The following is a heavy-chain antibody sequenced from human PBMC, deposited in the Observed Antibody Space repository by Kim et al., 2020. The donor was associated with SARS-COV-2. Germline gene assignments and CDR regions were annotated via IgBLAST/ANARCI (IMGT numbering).Heavy chain of an antibody. D-gene: IGHD6-19*01. J-gene: IGHJ4*02. CDR3: AKGGMVAVAGGLYD. CDR2: ISWNSGSI. V-gene: IGHV3-9*01. Sequence: GGSLRLSCAASGFTFDDYAMHWVRQAPGKGLEWVSGISWNSGSIGYADSVKGRFTISRDNAKNSLYLQMNSLKPEDTALYYCAKGGMVAVAGGLYDWGQGTLVTVSS. CDR1: GFTFDDYA.